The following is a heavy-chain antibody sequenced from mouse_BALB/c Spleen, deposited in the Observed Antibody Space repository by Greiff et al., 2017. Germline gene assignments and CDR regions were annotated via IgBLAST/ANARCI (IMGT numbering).Heavy chain of an antibody. V-gene: IGHV1-54*03. J-gene: IGHJ2*01. Sequence: VQLQQSGAELVRPGTSVKVSCKASGYAFTNYLIEWVKQRPGQGLEWIGVINPGSGGTNYNEKFKGKATLTADKSSSTAYMQLSSLTSDDSAVYFCARAFITTVVATPFDYWGQGTTLTVSS. CDR2: INPGSGGT. CDR1: GYAFTNYL. D-gene: IGHD1-1*01. CDR3: ARAFITTVVATPFDY.